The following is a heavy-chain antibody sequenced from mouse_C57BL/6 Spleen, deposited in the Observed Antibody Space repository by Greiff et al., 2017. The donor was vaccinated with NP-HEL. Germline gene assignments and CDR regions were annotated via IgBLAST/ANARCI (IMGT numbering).Heavy chain of an antibody. CDR3: ARGPYYYGSSYLYYFDY. D-gene: IGHD1-1*01. Sequence: VQVVESGPELVRPGVSVKISCKGSGYTFTDYAMHWVKQSHAKSLEWIGVISTYYGDASYNQKFKDKATMTVDKSSSTAYMELARLTSEDSAVYYCARGPYYYGSSYLYYFDYWGQGTTLTVSS. CDR2: ISTYYGDA. J-gene: IGHJ2*01. V-gene: IGHV1-67*01. CDR1: GYTFTDYA.